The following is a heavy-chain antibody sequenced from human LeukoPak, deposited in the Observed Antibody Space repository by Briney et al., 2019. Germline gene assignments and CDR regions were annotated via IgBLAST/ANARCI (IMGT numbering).Heavy chain of an antibody. CDR2: IYTSGST. CDR1: GGSISSGSYY. CDR3: AREVRGYSYGYRPTELYWYIDV. Sequence: SETLSLTCTVSGGSISSGSYYWSWIRQPAGKGLEWIGRIYTSGSTNYNPSLKSRVTISVDTSKNQFSLKLSSVAAADTAVYYCAREVRGYSYGYRPTELYWYIDVWGRGTLVTVSS. V-gene: IGHV4-61*02. J-gene: IGHJ2*01. D-gene: IGHD5-18*01.